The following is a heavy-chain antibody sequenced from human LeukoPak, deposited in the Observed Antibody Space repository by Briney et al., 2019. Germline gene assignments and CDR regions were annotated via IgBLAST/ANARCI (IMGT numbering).Heavy chain of an antibody. J-gene: IGHJ4*02. V-gene: IGHV3-23*01. CDR2: TRASGGDT. CDR3: AKGGYTSYFDY. D-gene: IGHD5-18*01. CDR1: GFTFSSYA. Sequence: GGSLRLSCAASGFTFSSYAMTWVRQAPGKGLEWVSTTRASGGDTFYADSVKGRFTISRDNSKNTLHLQMNNLRAEDTALYYCAKGGYTSYFDYWGQGTLVTVSS.